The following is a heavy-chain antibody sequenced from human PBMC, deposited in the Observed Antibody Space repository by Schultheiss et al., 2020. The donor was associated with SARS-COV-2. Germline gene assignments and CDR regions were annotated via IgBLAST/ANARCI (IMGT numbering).Heavy chain of an antibody. CDR2: ISAYNGNT. CDR3: ARDDSSGYYYGKIDY. V-gene: IGHV1-18*04. CDR1: GYTFTGYY. D-gene: IGHD3-22*01. Sequence: ASVKVSCKASGYTFTGYYMHWVRQAPGQGLEWMGWISAYNGNTNYAQKFQGRVTITADKSTSTAYMELRSLRSDDTAVYYCARDDSSGYYYGKIDYWGQGTLVTVSS. J-gene: IGHJ4*02.